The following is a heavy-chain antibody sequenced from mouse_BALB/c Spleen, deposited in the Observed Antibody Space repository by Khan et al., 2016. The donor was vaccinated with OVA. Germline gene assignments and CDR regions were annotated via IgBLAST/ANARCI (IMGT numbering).Heavy chain of an antibody. J-gene: IGHJ1*01. CDR3: ASWATWYFDV. V-gene: IGHV1-63*02. Sequence: VQLQQSGGEVVRPGTSVKISCKASGYTFTNYWLGWVRQRPGHGLEWIGDIYPGGYFTNYNEKFKDKATLTVDTSSTTAHMQLSSLTSEDSAVYCCASWATWYFDVWGAGTTVTVSS. D-gene: IGHD3-1*01. CDR2: IYPGGYFT. CDR1: GYTFTNYW.